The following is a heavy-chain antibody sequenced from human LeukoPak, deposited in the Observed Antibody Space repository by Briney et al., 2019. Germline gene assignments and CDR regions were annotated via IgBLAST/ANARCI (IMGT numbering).Heavy chain of an antibody. CDR3: ARVRGYYDSSGYYYHYFDY. D-gene: IGHD3-22*01. CDR1: GYSISSGYY. V-gene: IGHV4-38-2*02. CDR2: IFHSGST. Sequence: PSETLSLTCTVSGYSISSGYYWGWIRQPPGKGLEWIGSIFHSGSTYFNPSLKSRVTISVDTSKNQFSLKLSSVTAADTAVYYCARVRGYYDSSGYYYHYFDYWGQGTLVTVSS. J-gene: IGHJ4*02.